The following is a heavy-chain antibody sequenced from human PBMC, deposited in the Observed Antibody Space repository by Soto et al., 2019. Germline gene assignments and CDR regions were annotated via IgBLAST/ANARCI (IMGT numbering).Heavy chain of an antibody. V-gene: IGHV1-8*01. CDR3: ARGFYYYDSSGYVDDAFDI. D-gene: IGHD3-22*01. CDR2: MNANIGNT. Sequence: GASVKVSCKASGYTFTSYEVNWVRQATGQRREWMGWMNANIGNTGYAQKFQGRVTMTRNTSISTAYMALSSLRSEDTAVYYCARGFYYYDSSGYVDDAFDIWGQGTMVT. J-gene: IGHJ3*02. CDR1: GYTFTSYE.